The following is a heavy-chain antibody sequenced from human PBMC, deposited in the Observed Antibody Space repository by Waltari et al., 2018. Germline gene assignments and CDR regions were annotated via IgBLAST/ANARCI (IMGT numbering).Heavy chain of an antibody. CDR1: GFTFDDYA. D-gene: IGHD3-9*01. CDR3: AKARDILTGYDY. Sequence: EVQLVESGGGLVQPGRSLRLSCAASGFTFDDYAMHWVRQAPGKGLECVAGIRWNSGSIGYADSVKGRFTSARDNAKNSLYLQMNSLRAEDTALYYCAKARDILTGYDYWGQGTLVTVSS. V-gene: IGHV3-9*01. CDR2: IRWNSGSI. J-gene: IGHJ4*02.